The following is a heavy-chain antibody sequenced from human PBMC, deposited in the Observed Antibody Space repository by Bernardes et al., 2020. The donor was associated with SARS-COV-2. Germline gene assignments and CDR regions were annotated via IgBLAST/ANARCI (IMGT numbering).Heavy chain of an antibody. CDR3: ARDGRSYYDYVWGSYRLDY. V-gene: IGHV1-18*01. CDR1: GYTFTSYG. Sequence: ASVKVSCKASGYTFTSYGISWVRQAPGQGLEWMGWISAYNGNTNYAQKLQGRVTMTTDTSTSTAYMELRSLRSDDTAVYYCARDGRSYYDYVWGSYRLDYWGQGTLVTVSS. D-gene: IGHD3-16*02. J-gene: IGHJ4*02. CDR2: ISAYNGNT.